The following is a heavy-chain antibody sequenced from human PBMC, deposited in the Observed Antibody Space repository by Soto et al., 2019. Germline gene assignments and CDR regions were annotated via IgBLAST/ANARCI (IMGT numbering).Heavy chain of an antibody. CDR1: GGSFSGYY. D-gene: IGHD1-26*01. V-gene: IGHV4-34*01. CDR2: INHSGST. Sequence: PSETLSLTCAVYGGSFSGYYWSWIRQPPGKGLEWIGEINHSGSTNYNPSLKSRVTISVDTSKNQFSLKLSSVTAADTAVYYCARGRDSGSYSFFDYWGQGTLVTVSS. J-gene: IGHJ4*02. CDR3: ARGRDSGSYSFFDY.